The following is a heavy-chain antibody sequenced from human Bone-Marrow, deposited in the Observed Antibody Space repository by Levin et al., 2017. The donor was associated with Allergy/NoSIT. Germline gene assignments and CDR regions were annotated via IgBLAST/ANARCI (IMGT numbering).Heavy chain of an antibody. J-gene: IGHJ4*02. CDR2: ISYSGST. CDR1: GDSLSSYY. CDR3: ARSLRRESFDY. D-gene: IGHD5-24*01. V-gene: IGHV4-59*01. Sequence: SQTLSLTCTVPGDSLSSYYWSWIRPPPGKRLEWIAYISYSGSTNYNPSLKSRVTLSVDTSKNHFSLNLTSVTAADTAMYYCARSLRRESFDYWGQGILVTVSS.